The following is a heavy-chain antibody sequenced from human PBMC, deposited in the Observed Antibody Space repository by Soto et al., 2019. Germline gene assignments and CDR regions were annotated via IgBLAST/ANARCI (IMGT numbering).Heavy chain of an antibody. D-gene: IGHD3-9*01. CDR3: ARGRGPYYDILTGRREPSDY. J-gene: IGHJ4*02. Sequence: ASVKVSCKASGYTFTSYDINWVRQATGQGLEWMGWMNPNSGNTGYAQKFQGRVTMTRNTSISTAYMELSSLRSEDTAVYYCARGRGPYYDILTGRREPSDYWGQGTLVTSPQ. CDR1: GYTFTSYD. CDR2: MNPNSGNT. V-gene: IGHV1-8*01.